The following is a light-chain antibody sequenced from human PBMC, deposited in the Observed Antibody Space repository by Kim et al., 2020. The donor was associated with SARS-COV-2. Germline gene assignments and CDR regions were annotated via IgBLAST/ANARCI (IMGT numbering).Light chain of an antibody. V-gene: IGLV1-40*01. J-gene: IGLJ3*02. CDR2: GSS. Sequence: AGHAVHWYQHLPGTAPKVLIYGSSNRPSGVPDRFSGSKSGTAASLAITGLQAEDEGDYYCQSYDSGRWVFGGGTQLTVL. CDR3: QSYDSGRWV. CDR1: AGHA.